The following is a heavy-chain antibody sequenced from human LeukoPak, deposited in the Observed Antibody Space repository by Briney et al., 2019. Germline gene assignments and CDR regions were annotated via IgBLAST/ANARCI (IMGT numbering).Heavy chain of an antibody. V-gene: IGHV1-8*01. Sequence: ASVKVSCKASGYTFSSHDINWVRQATGQGLEWMGWMNPNSGNTGYAQKFQGRVTITRNTSISTAYMELSSLRSEDTAVYYCARGRRVGARRDFDPWGQGTLVTVSS. CDR2: MNPNSGNT. D-gene: IGHD1-26*01. CDR3: ARGRRVGARRDFDP. J-gene: IGHJ5*02. CDR1: GYTFSSHD.